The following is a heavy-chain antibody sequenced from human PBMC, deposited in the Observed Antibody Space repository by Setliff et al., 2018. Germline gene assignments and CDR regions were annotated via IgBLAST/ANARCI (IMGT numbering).Heavy chain of an antibody. V-gene: IGHV3-23*01. J-gene: IGHJ4*02. CDR3: ARVIVGGGNTPFDL. Sequence: GGSLRLSCAASGLIFGNYAMNWVRQAPGQGLEWVSGIGGSGRNTYYADSVKGRFTISRDNSKNTLYLQMNSLRAEDTAVYYCARVIVGGGNTPFDLWGQGTLVTGSS. CDR1: GLIFGNYA. CDR2: IGGSGRNT. D-gene: IGHD2-21*01.